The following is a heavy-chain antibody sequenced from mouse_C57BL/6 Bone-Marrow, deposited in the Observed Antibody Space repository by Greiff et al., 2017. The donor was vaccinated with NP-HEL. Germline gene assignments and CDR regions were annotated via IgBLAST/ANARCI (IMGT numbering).Heavy chain of an antibody. J-gene: IGHJ4*01. D-gene: IGHD2-5*01. Sequence: QVQLQQSGAELVRPGTSVKMSCKASGYTFTNYWIGWAKQRPGHGLEWIGDIYPGGGYTNYNEKFKGKATLTADKSSSTAYMQFSSLTSEDSAIYYCERGSSNYVGYAMDYWGQGTSVTVSS. CDR2: IYPGGGYT. CDR3: ERGSSNYVGYAMDY. V-gene: IGHV1-63*01. CDR1: GYTFTNYW.